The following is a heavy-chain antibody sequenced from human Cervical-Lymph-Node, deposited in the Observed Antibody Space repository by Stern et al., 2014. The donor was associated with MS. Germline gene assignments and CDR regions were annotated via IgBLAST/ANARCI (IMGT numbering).Heavy chain of an antibody. Sequence: QVQLQESGPGLVRPSGTLSLTCAVSGDSISNDNWWSWVRQPPGKGLEWIGEVYHTGSATYDPSLKSRVPISVDKSKNQFSLRLTSMTAADTAVYYCARDQGFQLMNSWGQGTLVIVSS. J-gene: IGHJ4*02. D-gene: IGHD2-2*01. CDR3: ARDQGFQLMNS. CDR1: GDSISNDNW. CDR2: VYHTGSA. V-gene: IGHV4-4*02.